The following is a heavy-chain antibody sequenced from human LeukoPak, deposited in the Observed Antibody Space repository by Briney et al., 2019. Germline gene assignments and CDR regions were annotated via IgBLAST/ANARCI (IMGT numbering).Heavy chain of an antibody. CDR3: AKSDYYGASDY. CDR1: AGSISLYNTYY. CDR2: IYYSGST. J-gene: IGHJ4*02. V-gene: IGHV4-59*01. Sequence: SSETLSLTCTVSAGSISLYNTYYWNWIRQSPGKGLEWIGYIYYSGSTSYNPSPKSRVTISVDTFRNQFSLKLTSVTAADTAIYYCAKSDYYGASDYWGQGTLVTVSS. D-gene: IGHD3-10*01.